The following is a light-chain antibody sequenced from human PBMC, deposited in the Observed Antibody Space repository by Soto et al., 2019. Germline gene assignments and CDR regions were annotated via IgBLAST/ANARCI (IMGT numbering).Light chain of an antibody. J-gene: IGKJ5*01. V-gene: IGKV3D-15*01. CDR1: HSVSNN. CDR2: GAS. Sequence: EIVLTQSPGTLSFSPGERATLSCRASHSVSNNYLAWYQQKPGQAPRLLIYGASNRATGIPDRFSGSGSGTEFTLTISSLQSEDFAVYYCQQYNNWPPITFGQGTRLEIK. CDR3: QQYNNWPPIT.